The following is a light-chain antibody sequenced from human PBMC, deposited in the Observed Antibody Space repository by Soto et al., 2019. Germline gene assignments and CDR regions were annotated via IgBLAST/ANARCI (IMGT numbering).Light chain of an antibody. J-gene: IGKJ1*01. CDR1: QSLSNN. V-gene: IGKV3-11*01. CDR2: DAS. CDR3: QQRSNWPPT. Sequence: EIVLTQSPATLSLSPGERATLSCRASQSLSNNLAWYQQKPGQAPRLLVYDASNRATGIPARFSGSGSGTDFTLTISSLEPEDFAVYYCQQRSNWPPTFGQGTKVEIK.